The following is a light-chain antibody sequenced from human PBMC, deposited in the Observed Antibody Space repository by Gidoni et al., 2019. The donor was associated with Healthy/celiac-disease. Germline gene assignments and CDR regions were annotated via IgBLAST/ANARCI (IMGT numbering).Light chain of an antibody. CDR3: AAWDDSLNGLVV. CDR1: SSNIGSNT. J-gene: IGLJ2*01. Sequence: SVLTQPPSASGTPGHRVTISCSGSSSNIGSNTVNWYQQLPGTAPKLLIYSNNHRPSGVPDRFSGSKSGTSASLAISGLQSEDEDDYYCAAWDDSLNGLVVFGGGTKLTVL. CDR2: SNN. V-gene: IGLV1-44*01.